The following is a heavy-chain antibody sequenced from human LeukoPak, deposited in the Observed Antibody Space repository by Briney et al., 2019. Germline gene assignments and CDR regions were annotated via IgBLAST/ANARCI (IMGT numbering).Heavy chain of an antibody. CDR2: IIPILGIA. CDR3: ARDLHDYYYYGMDV. J-gene: IGHJ6*02. V-gene: IGHV1-69*04. Sequence: EASAKVSCKASGGTFSSYAISWVRQAPGQGLEWMGRIIPILGIANYAQKFQGRVTITADKSTSTAYMELSSLRSEDTAVYYCARDLHDYYYYGMDVWGQGTTVTVSS. CDR1: GGTFSSYA.